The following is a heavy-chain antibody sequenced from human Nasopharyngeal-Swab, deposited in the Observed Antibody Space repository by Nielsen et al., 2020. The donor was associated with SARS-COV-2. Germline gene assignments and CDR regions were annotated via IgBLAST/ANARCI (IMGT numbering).Heavy chain of an antibody. D-gene: IGHD4-17*01. Sequence: WIRQPPGKGLEWIGSIYYSGSTYYNPSLKSQVTISVDTSKNQLSLKLSSVTAADTAVYYCARLGYGDSNWFDPWGQGTLVTVSS. J-gene: IGHJ5*02. CDR2: IYYSGST. V-gene: IGHV4-39*01. CDR3: ARLGYGDSNWFDP.